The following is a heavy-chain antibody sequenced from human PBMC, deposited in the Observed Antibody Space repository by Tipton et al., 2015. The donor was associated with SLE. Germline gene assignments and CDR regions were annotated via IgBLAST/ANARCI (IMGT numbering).Heavy chain of an antibody. Sequence: TLSLTCVVSDVPISSGGYSWNWIRQPPGKGLEWIGYIHHSGSTYYSPSLKSRVTISVDRSKNQFSLRLRSVTAADTAVYFCARGYCSDGVCYGFGFFDYWGQGNLVTVSS. D-gene: IGHD2-8*01. V-gene: IGHV4-30-2*01. J-gene: IGHJ4*02. CDR1: DVPISSGGYS. CDR3: ARGYCSDGVCYGFGFFDY. CDR2: IHHSGST.